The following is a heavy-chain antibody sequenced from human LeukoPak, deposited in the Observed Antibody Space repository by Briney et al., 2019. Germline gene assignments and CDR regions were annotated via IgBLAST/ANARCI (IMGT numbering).Heavy chain of an antibody. V-gene: IGHV3-33*01. D-gene: IGHD1-26*01. CDR2: IWYDGSNK. CDR3: ARGQWDLLAAFYI. CDR1: GYSFSTYG. Sequence: GGSLRLSCAAAGYSFSTYGMHWGRQAPGKGPEWVAVIWYDGSNKYYADSVKGRFTISRDNSKNTLYLQMNSRRAEDTAVYYCARGQWDLLAAFYIWGQGTLVTVA. J-gene: IGHJ3*02.